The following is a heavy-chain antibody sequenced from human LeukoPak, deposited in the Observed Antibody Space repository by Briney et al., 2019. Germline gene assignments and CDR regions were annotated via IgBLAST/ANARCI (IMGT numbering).Heavy chain of an antibody. D-gene: IGHD6-13*01. CDR1: GYYFTNYW. CDR3: ARGIEAAAVTEFDY. CDR2: IHPRDSDT. V-gene: IGHV5-51*01. Sequence: GESLKISCKGSGYYFTNYWIGWVRQMPGKGLEWMGIIHPRDSDTRYRPSFQGQVTISADKSISTAYLQWSSLKASDTAMYYCARGIEAAAVTEFDYWGQGTLVTVSS. J-gene: IGHJ4*02.